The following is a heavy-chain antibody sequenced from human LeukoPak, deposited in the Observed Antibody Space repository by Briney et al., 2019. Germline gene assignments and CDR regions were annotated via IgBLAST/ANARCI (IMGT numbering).Heavy chain of an antibody. CDR2: ISVYNGNT. D-gene: IGHD3-22*01. V-gene: IGHV1-18*01. Sequence: ASVKVSCKASGYSFTSYGISWLRQAPGHGLEWIAWISVYNGNTNYADKVRGRVLVTTDISATTAYLELKSLRYDDTGVYYCAKMDSDSSGFFSNWGQGTPVTVSS. CDR3: AKMDSDSSGFFSN. CDR1: GYSFTSYG. J-gene: IGHJ4*02.